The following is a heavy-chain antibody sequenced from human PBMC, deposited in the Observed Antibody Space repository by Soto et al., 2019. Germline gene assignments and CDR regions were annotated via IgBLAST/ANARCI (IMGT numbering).Heavy chain of an antibody. V-gene: IGHV4-4*02. CDR2: IYRTGST. J-gene: IGHJ4*02. D-gene: IGHD1-7*01. CDR1: GGSFTSNNW. Sequence: QVQLQESGPGLVKPSGTLSLTCAVSGGSFTSNNWWTWVRQPPGQGQERIGEIYRTGSTNYNPSLKRRVTISLDKSENQFSLKVTYLTAADTAVYYCASRDPGTSVDYWGQGTLVTVYS. CDR3: ASRDPGTSVDY.